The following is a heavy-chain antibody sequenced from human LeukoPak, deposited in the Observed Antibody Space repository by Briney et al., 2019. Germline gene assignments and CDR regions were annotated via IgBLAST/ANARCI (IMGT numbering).Heavy chain of an antibody. D-gene: IGHD1-26*01. CDR1: GFTFSSYE. CDR2: ISRSGSSI. Sequence: GGSLRLSCAASGFTFSSYEMSWVRQAPGKGLEWVSHISRSGSSIYHADSVRGRFTISRDNAKNSLYLQMNSLRAEDTAIYYCTRATGSYYAPFDSWGQGTLVTVSS. J-gene: IGHJ4*02. V-gene: IGHV3-48*03. CDR3: TRATGSYYAPFDS.